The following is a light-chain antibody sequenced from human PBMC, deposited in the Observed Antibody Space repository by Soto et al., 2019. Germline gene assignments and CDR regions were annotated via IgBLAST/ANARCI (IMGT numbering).Light chain of an antibody. J-gene: IGKJ1*01. CDR2: ATS. CDR1: QNIDNF. Sequence: DILMTQSPSSLSASVGDRVTITCRASQNIDNFLNWYQQKPGKAPKLLIYATSTLQSGVPSRFSGSVSGADFTLTISSLQPEDFATYYCQQGYTTRWTFGQGTKVEVK. CDR3: QQGYTTRWT. V-gene: IGKV1-39*01.